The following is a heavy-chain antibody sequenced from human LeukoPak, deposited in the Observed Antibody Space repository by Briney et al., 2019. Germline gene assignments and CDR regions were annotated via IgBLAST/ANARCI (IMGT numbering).Heavy chain of an antibody. CDR1: GFTFSSYS. Sequence: GGSLRLSCAASGFTFSSYSMNWVRQAPGKGLEWVSSISSSSSYIYYADSAKGRFTISRDNAKNSLYLQMNSLRAEDTAVYYCARDPYDFWSGYRPRGIDYWGQGTLVTVSS. D-gene: IGHD3-3*01. J-gene: IGHJ4*02. V-gene: IGHV3-21*01. CDR3: ARDPYDFWSGYRPRGIDY. CDR2: ISSSSSYI.